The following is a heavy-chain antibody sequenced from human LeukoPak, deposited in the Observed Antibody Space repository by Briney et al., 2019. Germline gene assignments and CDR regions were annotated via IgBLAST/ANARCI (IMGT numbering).Heavy chain of an antibody. J-gene: IGHJ4*02. CDR1: GFTFSSYW. CDR2: IASDGSST. Sequence: GGSLRLSCAASGFTFSSYWMNWVRQAPGKGLVWVSRIASDGSSTTYADSVKGRFTISRDNAKNSLYLQMNSLRAEDSAVYYCARDGNMGAEIDYWGQGILVTVSS. D-gene: IGHD1-26*01. V-gene: IGHV3-74*01. CDR3: ARDGNMGAEIDY.